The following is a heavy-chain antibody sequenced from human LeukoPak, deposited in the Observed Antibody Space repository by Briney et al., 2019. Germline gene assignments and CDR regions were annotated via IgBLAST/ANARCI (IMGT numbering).Heavy chain of an antibody. CDR2: IYYSGST. J-gene: IGHJ4*02. D-gene: IGHD4-17*01. Sequence: SQTLSLTCTVSGGSISSGDYYWSWIRQPPGKGLEWIGYIYYSGSTYYNPSLQSRVIISVDTSKNQFSLKLTSVTAADTAVYCCARALYSMTTVTTEYWFDYWGQGTLVTVSS. CDR1: GGSISSGDYY. V-gene: IGHV4-30-4*01. CDR3: ARALYSMTTVTTEYWFDY.